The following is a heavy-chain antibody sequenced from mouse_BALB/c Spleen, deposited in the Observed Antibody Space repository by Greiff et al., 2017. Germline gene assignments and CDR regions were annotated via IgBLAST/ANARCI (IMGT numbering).Heavy chain of an antibody. Sequence: VKLMESGPGLVAPSQSLSITCTVSGFSLTSYGVHWVRQPPGKGLEWLGVIWAGGSTNYNSALMSRLGISKDNSKSQVFLKMNSLQTDDTAMYYCASSTMITNWFAYWGQGTLVTVSA. CDR3: ASSTMITNWFAY. CDR2: IWAGGST. D-gene: IGHD2-4*01. V-gene: IGHV2-9*02. CDR1: GFSLTSYG. J-gene: IGHJ3*01.